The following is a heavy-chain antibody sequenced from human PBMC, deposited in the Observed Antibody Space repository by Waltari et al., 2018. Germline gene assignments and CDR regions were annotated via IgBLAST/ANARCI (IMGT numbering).Heavy chain of an antibody. CDR3: AKDLSRSAAGTDY. CDR2: IRYDGSNK. D-gene: IGHD6-13*01. Sequence: VQLVETGGGLIQPGGSLRLSCAASGFTVSSNSMSWVRQAPGKGLEWVAFIRYDGSNKYYADSVKGRFTISRDNSKNTLYLQMNSLRAEDTAVYYCAKDLSRSAAGTDYWGQGTLVTVSS. CDR1: GFTVSSNS. V-gene: IGHV3-30*02. J-gene: IGHJ4*02.